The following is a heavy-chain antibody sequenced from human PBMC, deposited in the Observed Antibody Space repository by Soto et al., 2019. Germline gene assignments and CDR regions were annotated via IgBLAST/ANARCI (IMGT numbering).Heavy chain of an antibody. J-gene: IGHJ4*02. CDR3: AKCSGGSCYSKNFDY. CDR1: GFSLSTSGVG. CDR2: IYWDDDK. Sequence: QITLKESGPTLVKPTQTLTLTCTFSGFSLSTSGVGVGWIRQPPGKALEWLALIYWDDDKRYSPSLKSRLTITKDTSKNQVVLTMTNMDPVDTATYYCAKCSGGSCYSKNFDYWGQGTLVTVSS. D-gene: IGHD2-15*01. V-gene: IGHV2-5*02.